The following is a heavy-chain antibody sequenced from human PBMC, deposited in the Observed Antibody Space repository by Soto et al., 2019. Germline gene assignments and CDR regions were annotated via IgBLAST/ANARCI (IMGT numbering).Heavy chain of an antibody. V-gene: IGHV3-30*18. J-gene: IGHJ6*02. D-gene: IGHD3-3*01. CDR3: AKEYYDFWSGYYMPIVLEAMGRYYSGMDV. CDR2: ISYDGSNK. CDR1: GFTFSSYG. Sequence: PGGSMRLSCAASGFTFSSYGMHWVRQAPGKGLEWVAVISYDGSNKYYADSVKGRFTISRDNSKNTLYLQMNSLRAEDTAVYYCAKEYYDFWSGYYMPIVLEAMGRYYSGMDVWGQGTTVTGSS.